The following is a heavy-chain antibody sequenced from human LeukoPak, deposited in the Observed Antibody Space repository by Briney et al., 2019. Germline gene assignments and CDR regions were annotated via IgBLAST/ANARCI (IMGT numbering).Heavy chain of an antibody. V-gene: IGHV4-38-2*01. CDR1: GYSISSGYY. D-gene: IGHD6-13*01. J-gene: IGHJ5*02. Sequence: SETLSLTCAVSGYSISSGYYWGWIRQPPRKGLEWIGSIYHSGSTYYNPSLKSRVTISVDTSKNQFSLKLSSVTAADTAVYYCARQLVPARSNWFDPWGQGTLVTVSS. CDR2: IYHSGST. CDR3: ARQLVPARSNWFDP.